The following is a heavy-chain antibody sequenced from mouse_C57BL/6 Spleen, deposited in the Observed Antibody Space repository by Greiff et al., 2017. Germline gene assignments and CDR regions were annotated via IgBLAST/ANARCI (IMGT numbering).Heavy chain of an antibody. Sequence: EVQLVESGGGLVKPGGSLKLSCAASGFTFSSYAMSWVRQTPEKRLEWVATISDGGSYTYYPDNVKGRFTISRDNAKNNLYLQMSHLKSEDTAMYYCARDRAVVARSYAMDYWGQGTSVTVSS. CDR2: ISDGGSYT. CDR1: GFTFSSYA. V-gene: IGHV5-4*01. CDR3: ARDRAVVARSYAMDY. J-gene: IGHJ4*01. D-gene: IGHD1-1*01.